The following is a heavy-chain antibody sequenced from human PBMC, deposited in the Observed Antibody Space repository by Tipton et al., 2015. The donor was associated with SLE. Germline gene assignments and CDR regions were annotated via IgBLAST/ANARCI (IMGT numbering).Heavy chain of an antibody. D-gene: IGHD4-17*01. CDR3: ASRTTVTTNDAFDI. Sequence: SLRLSCAASGFTVSSNYMSWVRQAPGKGLEWVSVIYSGGSTYYADSVKGRFTISRDNSKNTLYLQMNSLRAEDTAVYYCASRTTVTTNDAFDIWGQGTMVTVSS. V-gene: IGHV3-66*01. J-gene: IGHJ3*02. CDR2: IYSGGST. CDR1: GFTVSSNY.